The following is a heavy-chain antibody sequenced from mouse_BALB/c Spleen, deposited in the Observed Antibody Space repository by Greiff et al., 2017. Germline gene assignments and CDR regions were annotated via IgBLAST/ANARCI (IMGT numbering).Heavy chain of an antibody. CDR3: ARHGRYDAMDY. Sequence: EVQGVESGGGLVKPGGSLKLSCAASGFAFSSYDMSWVRQTPEKRLVWVAYISSGGGSTYYPDTVKGRFTISRDNAKNTLYLQMSSLKSEDTAMYYCARHGRYDAMDYWGQGTSVTVSS. J-gene: IGHJ4*01. CDR2: ISSGGGST. CDR1: GFAFSSYD. V-gene: IGHV5-12-1*01.